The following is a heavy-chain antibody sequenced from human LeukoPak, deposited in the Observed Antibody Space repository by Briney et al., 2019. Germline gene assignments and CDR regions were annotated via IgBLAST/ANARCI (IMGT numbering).Heavy chain of an antibody. Sequence: GGSLRLSCAASGFTFSDYYMSWLRQAPGKGLEWVSYISSSGSTIYYADSVKGRFTISRDNAKNSLYLQMNSLRAEDTAVYYCARDELQLERDYYYYGMDVWGQGTTVTVSS. CDR2: ISSSGSTI. J-gene: IGHJ6*02. D-gene: IGHD1-1*01. CDR1: GFTFSDYY. V-gene: IGHV3-11*01. CDR3: ARDELQLERDYYYYGMDV.